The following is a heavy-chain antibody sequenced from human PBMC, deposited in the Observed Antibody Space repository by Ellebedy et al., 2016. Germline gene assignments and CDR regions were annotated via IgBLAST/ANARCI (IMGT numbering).Heavy chain of an antibody. CDR3: ARAPLGWGDFDY. Sequence: SETLSLTCTVSGGSITNDYWNWIRQPPGTGLEGVGYIYYSGTTNYNPSLKSRVTISADRSKNQFSLTLTSVTAADTAVYYCARAPLGWGDFDYWGQGTLVTVPS. D-gene: IGHD3-16*01. J-gene: IGHJ4*02. CDR1: GGSITNDY. V-gene: IGHV4-59*01. CDR2: IYYSGTT.